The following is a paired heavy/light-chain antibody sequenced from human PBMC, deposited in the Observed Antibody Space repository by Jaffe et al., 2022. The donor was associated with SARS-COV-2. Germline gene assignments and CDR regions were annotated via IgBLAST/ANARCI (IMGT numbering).Light chain of an antibody. CDR1: QSVLYSFNNKNY. CDR3: QQYYSTPLT. J-gene: IGKJ4*01. V-gene: IGKV4-1*01. CDR2: WAS. Sequence: DIVMTQSPDSLAVSLGERATINCKSRQSVLYSFNNKNYLAWYQQKPGQPPKLLIYWASTRESGVPDRFSGSGSGTDFTLTISSLQAEDVAVYYCQQYYSTPLTFGGGTKVEIK.
Heavy chain of an antibody. CDR2: IYGNDDK. V-gene: IGHV2-5*01. CDR1: GFSLSTSGVG. D-gene: IGHD3-10*01. CDR3: ALAQITYYYGSGNDYYLDY. Sequence: QITLKESGPTLVKPTQTLTLTCTFSGFSLSTSGVGVGWIRQPPGKALECLALIYGNDDKRYSPSLRSRLAITKDTSKNQVVLTLTNMDPVDTATYYCALAQITYYYGSGNDYYLDYWGQGTLVTVSS. J-gene: IGHJ4*02.